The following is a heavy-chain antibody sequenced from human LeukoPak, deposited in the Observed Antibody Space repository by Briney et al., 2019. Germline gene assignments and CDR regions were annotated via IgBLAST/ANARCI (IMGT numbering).Heavy chain of an antibody. CDR3: AREGRPSGAGVVGTYAFDI. Sequence: GGSLRLSCAASGFTFSIYEFHWVRQAPGKGLEWVSYISPSGTTIYYTNSVKGRFTISRDSAKNSQYLQMNSLRGEDAAVYYCAREGRPSGAGVVGTYAFDIWGQGTMVTVSS. D-gene: IGHD7-27*01. J-gene: IGHJ3*02. CDR2: ISPSGTTI. V-gene: IGHV3-48*03. CDR1: GFTFSIYE.